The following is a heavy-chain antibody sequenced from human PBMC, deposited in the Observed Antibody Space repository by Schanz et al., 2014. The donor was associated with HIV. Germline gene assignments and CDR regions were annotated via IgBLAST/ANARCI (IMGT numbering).Heavy chain of an antibody. CDR2: ITESGGRT. CDR3: AKPEYDSRGNSQSHFDY. Sequence: EVQLLESGGGLVQPGGSLRLSCAASGFAFSNYAMSWVRQAPGKGRRWVSSITESGGRTYYADSVNGRFTISRDNSKNTLYLQMTTLRTEDTAVYYCAKPEYDSRGNSQSHFDYWGQGTLVTVSS. V-gene: IGHV3-23*01. CDR1: GFAFSNYA. J-gene: IGHJ4*02. D-gene: IGHD3-22*01.